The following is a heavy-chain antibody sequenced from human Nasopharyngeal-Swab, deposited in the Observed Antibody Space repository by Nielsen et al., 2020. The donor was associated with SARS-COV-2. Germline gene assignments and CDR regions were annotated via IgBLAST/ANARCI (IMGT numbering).Heavy chain of an antibody. CDR2: IIPIFGTA. J-gene: IGHJ6*02. V-gene: IGHV1-69*13. Sequence: SVKVSCRASVGTFSSYVISWVRQAAGQGLEWMGGIIPIFGTANYAQKFQGRVTITADESTSTAYMELSSLRSEDTAVYYCARVRGRSSSFQGGMDVWGQGTTVTVSS. D-gene: IGHD6-6*01. CDR1: VGTFSSYV. CDR3: ARVRGRSSSFQGGMDV.